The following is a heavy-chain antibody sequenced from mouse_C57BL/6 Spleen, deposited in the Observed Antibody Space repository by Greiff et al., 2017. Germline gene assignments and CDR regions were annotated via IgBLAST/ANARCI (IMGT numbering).Heavy chain of an antibody. J-gene: IGHJ1*03. CDR3: ARHEDRGVVAKGGYFDV. CDR1: GYTFTEYT. CDR2: FYPGSGSI. V-gene: IGHV1-62-2*01. D-gene: IGHD1-1*01. Sequence: VQLQQSGAELVKPGASVKLSCKASGYTFTEYTIHWVKQRSGQGLEWIGWFYPGSGSIKYNEKFKDKATLTADKSSSTVYMELSRLTSEDSAVYFGARHEDRGVVAKGGYFDVWGTGTTVTVSS.